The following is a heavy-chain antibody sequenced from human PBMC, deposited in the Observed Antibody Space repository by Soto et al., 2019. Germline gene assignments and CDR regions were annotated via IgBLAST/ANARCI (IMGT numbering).Heavy chain of an antibody. V-gene: IGHV3-30*18. CDR2: ISYDGSNK. D-gene: IGHD6-13*01. Sequence: QVQLVESGGGVVQPGRSLRLSCAASGFTFSSYGMHWVRQAPGKGLEWVAVISYDGSNKYYADSVKGRFTISRDNSKNTLYLQMNSLRAEDTAVYYCAKPNSTPTGYYYYGMDVWGQGTTVTVSS. J-gene: IGHJ6*02. CDR3: AKPNSTPTGYYYYGMDV. CDR1: GFTFSSYG.